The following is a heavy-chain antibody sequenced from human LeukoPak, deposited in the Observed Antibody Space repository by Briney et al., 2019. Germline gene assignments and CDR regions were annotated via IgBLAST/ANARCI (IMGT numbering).Heavy chain of an antibody. CDR2: ISYDGSNK. CDR1: GFTFSSYG. V-gene: IGHV3-30*18. CDR3: AKDRIAARRVSGNWFDP. J-gene: IGHJ5*02. D-gene: IGHD6-6*01. Sequence: GGSLRLSCAASGFTFSSYGMHWVRQAPGKGLEWVAVISYDGSNKYYADSVKGRFTISRDNSKDTLYLQMNSLRAEDTAVYYCAKDRIAARRVSGNWFDPWGQGTLVTVSS.